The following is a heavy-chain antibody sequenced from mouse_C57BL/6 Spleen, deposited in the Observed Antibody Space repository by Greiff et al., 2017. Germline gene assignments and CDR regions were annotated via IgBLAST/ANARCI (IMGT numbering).Heavy chain of an antibody. Sequence: QVQLQQPGAELVRPGTSVKLSCKASGYTFTSYWMHWVKQRPGQGLEWIGVIDPSDSYTNYNQKFQGKATLTVDTSSSTAYMQLSSLTSEDSAVYYCARLWGDYYGSSWGYFDVWGTGTTVTVSS. CDR2: IDPSDSYT. V-gene: IGHV1-59*01. CDR1: GYTFTSYW. J-gene: IGHJ1*03. D-gene: IGHD1-1*01. CDR3: ARLWGDYYGSSWGYFDV.